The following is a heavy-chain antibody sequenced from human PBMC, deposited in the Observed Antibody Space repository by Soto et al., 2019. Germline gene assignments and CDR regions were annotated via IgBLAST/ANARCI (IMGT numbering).Heavy chain of an antibody. Sequence: QVQLQESGSGLVKPSQTLSLTCAVSGGSINSGGYSWSWIRQPPGKGLEWIGYIYHSGSTYYNPSLKSRVTISMDTSKNQFSLKLNSVTAADTAVYYCARGHDANNDWGQGTLVTVSS. CDR2: IYHSGST. CDR1: GGSINSGGYS. CDR3: ARGHDANND. V-gene: IGHV4-30-2*01. D-gene: IGHD2-8*01. J-gene: IGHJ4*02.